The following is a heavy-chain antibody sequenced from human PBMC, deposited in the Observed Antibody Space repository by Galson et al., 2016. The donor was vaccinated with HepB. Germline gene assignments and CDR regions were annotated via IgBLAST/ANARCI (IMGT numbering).Heavy chain of an antibody. CDR3: ARRIGKTYDNNHDGGTCYFAS. J-gene: IGHJ4*02. Sequence: VKVSCKASGYTFIRYAIHWVRQAPGQRLEWMGWINAGNGNTEYSQKFQDRVTITRDASASTAYMELSSLRFEDTAMYYAARRIGKTYDNNHDGGTCYFASWGQGTLVTVSS. D-gene: IGHD3-22*01. CDR2: INAGNGNT. CDR1: GYTFIRYA. V-gene: IGHV1-3*01.